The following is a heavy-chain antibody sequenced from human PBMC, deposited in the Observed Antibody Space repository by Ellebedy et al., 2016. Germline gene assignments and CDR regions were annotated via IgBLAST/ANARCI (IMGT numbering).Heavy chain of an antibody. Sequence: GGSLRLXCAASGFIFSNYGMHWVRQAPGKGLEWVAVVWYDENNKDYADSVKGRFTISRDNSKNTLYLQMNSLRAEDTAVYYCARDGSYSALPVDYWGQGTLVTVS. CDR1: GFIFSNYG. V-gene: IGHV3-33*01. CDR2: VWYDENNK. CDR3: ARDGSYSALPVDY. D-gene: IGHD1-26*01. J-gene: IGHJ4*02.